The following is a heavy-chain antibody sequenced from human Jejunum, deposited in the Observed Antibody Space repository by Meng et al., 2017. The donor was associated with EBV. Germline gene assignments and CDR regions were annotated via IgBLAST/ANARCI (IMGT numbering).Heavy chain of an antibody. J-gene: IGHJ4*02. Sequence: VQPGESGGGLVQPGGSLRLSCAASGFTFSTYWMHWVRQTPGKGLEWVSRINNDGSTTQYADSVRGRFTISRDNAKSTLYLQMNSLTAEDTAVYYCARNYRDYWGQGTLVTVSS. D-gene: IGHD4-11*01. CDR1: GFTFSTYW. CDR3: ARNYRDY. V-gene: IGHV3-74*03. CDR2: INNDGSTT.